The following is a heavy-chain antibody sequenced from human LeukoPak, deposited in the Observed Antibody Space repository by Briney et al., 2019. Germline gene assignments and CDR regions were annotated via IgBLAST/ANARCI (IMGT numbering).Heavy chain of an antibody. CDR1: GYTFTGYY. Sequence: GASVKVSCKASGYTFTGYYMHWVRQAPGQGLEWMGWINPNSGGTNYAQKFQGRVTMTRDTSISTAYMELSRLRSDDTAVYYCARDLMGVVVGATFDPWGQGTLVTVSS. J-gene: IGHJ5*02. CDR2: INPNSGGT. V-gene: IGHV1-2*02. CDR3: ARDLMGVVVGATFDP. D-gene: IGHD1-26*01.